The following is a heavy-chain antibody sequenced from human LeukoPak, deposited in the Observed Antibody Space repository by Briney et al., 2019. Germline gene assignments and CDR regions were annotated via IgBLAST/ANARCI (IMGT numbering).Heavy chain of an antibody. Sequence: SETLSLTCTVSGGSVSSGSYYWSWIRQPPGKGLEWIGYIYYSGSTNYNPSLKSRVTISVDTSKNQFSLKLSSVTAADTAVYYCARARAGTYYDFWSGYYIPGGFDYWGQGTLVTVSS. CDR3: ARARAGTYYDFWSGYYIPGGFDY. J-gene: IGHJ4*02. CDR2: IYYSGST. D-gene: IGHD3-3*01. CDR1: GGSVSSGSYY. V-gene: IGHV4-61*01.